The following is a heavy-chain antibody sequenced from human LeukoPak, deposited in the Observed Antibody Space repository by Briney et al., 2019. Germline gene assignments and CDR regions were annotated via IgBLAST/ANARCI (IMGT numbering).Heavy chain of an antibody. J-gene: IGHJ4*02. CDR2: ISYDGSNK. Sequence: GGSLRLSCAASGFTFSSYAMHWVRQAPGKGLEWVAVISYDGSNKYYADSVKGRFTISRDNSKNTLYLQMNSLRAEDTAVYYCARRTPAMEYWGQGTLVTVSS. CDR1: GFTFSSYA. CDR3: ARRTPAMEY. V-gene: IGHV3-30*04. D-gene: IGHD5-18*01.